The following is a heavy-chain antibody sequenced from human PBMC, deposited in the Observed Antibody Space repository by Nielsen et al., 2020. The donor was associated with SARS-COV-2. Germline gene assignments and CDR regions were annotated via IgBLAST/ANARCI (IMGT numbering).Heavy chain of an antibody. V-gene: IGHV3-30-3*01. J-gene: IGHJ4*02. CDR1: GFTFDDYA. Sequence: GESLKISCAASGFTFDDYAMHWVRQAPGKGLEWVAVISYDGSNKYYADSVKGRFTISRDNSKNTLYLQMNSLRAEDTAVYYCAREGTGTTRYFDYWGQGTLVTVSS. CDR2: ISYDGSNK. D-gene: IGHD1-1*01. CDR3: AREGTGTTRYFDY.